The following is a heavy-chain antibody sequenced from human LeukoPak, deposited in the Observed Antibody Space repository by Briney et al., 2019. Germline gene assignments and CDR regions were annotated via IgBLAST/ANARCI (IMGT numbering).Heavy chain of an antibody. J-gene: IGHJ4*02. CDR3: ARGSSSWYGDEDFDY. CDR1: GYTFTGYY. Sequence: ASVKVSCKASGYTFTGYYMHWVRQAPGQGLEWMGWINTNSGGTNYAQKFQGRVTMTRDTSISTAYMELSRLRSDDTAVYYCARGSSSWYGDEDFDYWGQGTLVTVSS. D-gene: IGHD6-13*01. CDR2: INTNSGGT. V-gene: IGHV1-2*02.